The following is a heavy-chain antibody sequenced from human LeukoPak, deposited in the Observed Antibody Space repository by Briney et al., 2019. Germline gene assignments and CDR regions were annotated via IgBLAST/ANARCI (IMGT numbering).Heavy chain of an antibody. D-gene: IGHD4-17*01. J-gene: IGHJ4*02. Sequence: ASVKVSCKASGYTFTSYAMHWVRQAPGQRLEWMGWINAGNGNTKYSQKFQGRVTITRDTSASTAYMELSSLRSEDTAVYYCARGMTTVTMLGGYWGQGTLVTVSS. CDR3: ARGMTTVTMLGGY. V-gene: IGHV1-3*01. CDR1: GYTFTSYA. CDR2: INAGNGNT.